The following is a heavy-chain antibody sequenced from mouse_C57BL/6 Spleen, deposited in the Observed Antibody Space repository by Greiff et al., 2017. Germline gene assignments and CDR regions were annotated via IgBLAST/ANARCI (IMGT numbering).Heavy chain of an antibody. D-gene: IGHD2-4*01. CDR2: IYPSDSET. CDR1: GYTFTSYW. CDR3: AREGAYDYDDGGFAY. J-gene: IGHJ3*01. V-gene: IGHV1-61*01. Sequence: VQLQQPGAELVRPGSSVKLSCKASGYTFTSYWMDWVKQRPGQGLEWIGNIYPSDSETHYNQKFKDKATLTVDKSSSTAYMQLSSLTSEDSAVYYCAREGAYDYDDGGFAYWGQGTLVTVSA.